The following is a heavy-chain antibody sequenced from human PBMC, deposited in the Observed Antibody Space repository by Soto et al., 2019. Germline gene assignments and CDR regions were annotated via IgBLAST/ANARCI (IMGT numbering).Heavy chain of an antibody. Sequence: SVKVSCKASGGTFSSYAISWVRQAPGQGLEWMGGIIPIFGTANYAQKFQGRVTITADESTSTAYMELSSLRSEDTAVYYCARKRDGYNYYFDYWGQGTLVTVSS. CDR1: GGTFSSYA. CDR2: IIPIFGTA. CDR3: ARKRDGYNYYFDY. V-gene: IGHV1-69*13. D-gene: IGHD5-12*01. J-gene: IGHJ4*02.